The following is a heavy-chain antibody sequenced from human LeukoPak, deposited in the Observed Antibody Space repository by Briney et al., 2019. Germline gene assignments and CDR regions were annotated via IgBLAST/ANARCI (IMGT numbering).Heavy chain of an antibody. D-gene: IGHD6-13*01. Sequence: GGSLRLSCAASGFTFSAYHINWVRQAPGKGLEWISYISTTGTTIHYADSVKGRFAISRDNAKSSLYLQMNSLRDEDTAVYYCVREASAAAAGTGDFWGQGTLVTVSS. CDR2: ISTTGTTI. CDR3: VREASAAAAGTGDF. CDR1: GFTFSAYH. J-gene: IGHJ4*02. V-gene: IGHV3-48*02.